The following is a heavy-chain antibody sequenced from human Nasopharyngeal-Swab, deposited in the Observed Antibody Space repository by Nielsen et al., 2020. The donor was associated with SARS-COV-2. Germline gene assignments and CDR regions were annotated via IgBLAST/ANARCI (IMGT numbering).Heavy chain of an antibody. J-gene: IGHJ4*02. V-gene: IGHV3-23*01. CDR2: IRGSGGGT. CDR1: GFSFSSYV. Sequence: GESLKISCAASGFSFSSYVMSWVRQVPGKGLEWVPAIRGSGGGTYSADSVKGRFTISRDSSKNTLYLQMNSLRAEDTAVYYCAKTNDRHSSSYYFDYWGQGALVTVSS. CDR3: AKTNDRHSSSYYFDY. D-gene: IGHD6-6*01.